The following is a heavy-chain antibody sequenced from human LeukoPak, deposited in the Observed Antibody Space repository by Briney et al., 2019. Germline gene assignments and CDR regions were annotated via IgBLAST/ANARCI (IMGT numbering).Heavy chain of an antibody. D-gene: IGHD1-14*01. J-gene: IGHJ4*02. CDR1: GFTFSTYA. CDR3: ARDGSTAPEPFDY. Sequence: GGSLRLSCAASGFTFSTYAVDWVRQAPGKGLEWVSAITGSGGATYYADSVKGRFTISRDNSKNTLYLQMNSLRAEDTAVYYCARDGSTAPEPFDYWGQGTLVTVSS. CDR2: ITGSGGAT. V-gene: IGHV3-23*01.